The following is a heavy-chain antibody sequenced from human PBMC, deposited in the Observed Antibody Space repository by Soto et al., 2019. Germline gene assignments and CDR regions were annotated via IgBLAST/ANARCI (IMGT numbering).Heavy chain of an antibody. V-gene: IGHV4-59*04. CDR2: IFYSGNT. Sequence: SETLSLTCAVYGGSFSGYYWAWIRQPPGKGLEGVGSIFYSGNTYYNPSLKRRVTMSVDTSQNQFSLKLSSVTAADTAVYYCAGRTSLTSVEIFSGGLSGYNWVDPWGRGTLVTVSS. J-gene: IGHJ5*01. CDR1: GGSFSGYY. D-gene: IGHD3-3*01. CDR3: AGRTSLTSVEIFSGGLSGYNWVDP.